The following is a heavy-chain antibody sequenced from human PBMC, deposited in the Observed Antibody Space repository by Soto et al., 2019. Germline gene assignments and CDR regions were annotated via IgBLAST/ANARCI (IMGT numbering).Heavy chain of an antibody. CDR1: GYTFTSYA. V-gene: IGHV1-3*01. D-gene: IGHD3-16*02. J-gene: IGHJ3*02. Sequence: ASVKASCKASGYTFTSYAMHWVRQAPGQRPEWMGWINAGNGNTKYSQKFQGRVTITRDTSASTAYMELSSLRSEDTAVYYCARVRDYIWGSYRSGAFDIWGQGTMVTVSS. CDR3: ARVRDYIWGSYRSGAFDI. CDR2: INAGNGNT.